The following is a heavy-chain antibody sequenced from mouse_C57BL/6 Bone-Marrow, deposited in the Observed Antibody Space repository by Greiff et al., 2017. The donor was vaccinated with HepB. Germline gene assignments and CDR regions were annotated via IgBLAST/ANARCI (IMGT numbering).Heavy chain of an antibody. J-gene: IGHJ2*01. CDR2: IDPSDSET. V-gene: IGHV1-52*01. D-gene: IGHD2-2*01. CDR3: ARGWLRRRFDY. Sequence: QVQLQQPGAELVRPGSSVKLSCKASGYTFTSYWMHWVKQRPIQGLEWIGNIDPSDSETHYNQKFKDKATLTVDKSSSTAYMQLSSLTSEDSAVYYCARGWLRRRFDYWGQGTTLTVSS. CDR1: GYTFTSYW.